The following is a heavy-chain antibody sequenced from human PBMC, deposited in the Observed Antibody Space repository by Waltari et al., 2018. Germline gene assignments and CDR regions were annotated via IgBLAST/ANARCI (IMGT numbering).Heavy chain of an antibody. Sequence: QVQLVQSGAEVKKPGASVKVSCKASGYTFTSYYMHWVRQAPGQGLEGMGIINPSGGSTSYAQKFQGRVTITADKSTSTAYMELSSLRSEDTAVYYCARTGTGYYYGMDVWGQGTTVTVSS. CDR3: ARTGTGYYYGMDV. D-gene: IGHD1-1*01. CDR2: INPSGGST. CDR1: GYTFTSYY. J-gene: IGHJ6*02. V-gene: IGHV1-46*01.